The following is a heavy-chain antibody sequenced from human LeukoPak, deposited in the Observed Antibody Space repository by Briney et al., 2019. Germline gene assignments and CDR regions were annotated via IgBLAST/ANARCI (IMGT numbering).Heavy chain of an antibody. V-gene: IGHV3-13*01. Sequence: GGSLRLSCAASGFTFSGYDMHWVRQKIGKGLEWVSTIGSGGDTYYADSARGRFTIFREDAKNSLYLEMTSLRGGDTAIYFCARENVLAVAGTNYYYGMDVWGQGTTVSVSS. J-gene: IGHJ6*02. D-gene: IGHD6-19*01. CDR3: ARENVLAVAGTNYYYGMDV. CDR2: IGSGGDT. CDR1: GFTFSGYD.